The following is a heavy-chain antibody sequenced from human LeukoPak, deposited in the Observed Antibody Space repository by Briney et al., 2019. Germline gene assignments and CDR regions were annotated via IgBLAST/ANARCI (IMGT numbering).Heavy chain of an antibody. Sequence: GGSLRLSCAASGFTFSIYGMHWVRQAPGKGLDWVAVVSYDGSNKYYADSAKGRFTISRDNSKSTLYLEMNSLRPEDTAVYYCAREAVTGTQGSDAFDIWGQGTMVTVSS. D-gene: IGHD6-19*01. CDR3: AREAVTGTQGSDAFDI. CDR1: GFTFSIYG. J-gene: IGHJ3*02. CDR2: VSYDGSNK. V-gene: IGHV3-30*03.